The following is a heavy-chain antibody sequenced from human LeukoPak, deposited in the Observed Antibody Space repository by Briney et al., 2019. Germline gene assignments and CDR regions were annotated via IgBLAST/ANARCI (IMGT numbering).Heavy chain of an antibody. CDR3: AKASEGLYSSSWYQRGVGYFDY. CDR2: IRYDGSNK. J-gene: IGHJ4*02. Sequence: GGSLRLSCAASGFTFSSYGMHRVRQAPGKGLEWVAFIRYDGSNKYYADSVKGRFTISRDNSKNTLYLQMNSLRAEDTAVYYCAKASEGLYSSSWYQRGVGYFDYWGQGTLVTVSS. V-gene: IGHV3-30*02. CDR1: GFTFSSYG. D-gene: IGHD6-13*01.